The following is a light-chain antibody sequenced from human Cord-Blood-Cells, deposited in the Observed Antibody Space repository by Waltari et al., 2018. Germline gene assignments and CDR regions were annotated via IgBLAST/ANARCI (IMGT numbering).Light chain of an antibody. CDR1: QGLLHGNGYTY. CDR3: MQALQTPRT. J-gene: IGKJ2*01. CDR2: LGS. Sequence: IVMTQSTLSLPVALGEPPSTSSRSSQGLLHGNGYTYLDWYMQKPGQSPPFLIYLGSKRAYAVPDRFSGSGSGTDFTLKISRVEAEDAGVYYCMQALQTPRTFGQGTKLEIK. V-gene: IGKV2-28*01.